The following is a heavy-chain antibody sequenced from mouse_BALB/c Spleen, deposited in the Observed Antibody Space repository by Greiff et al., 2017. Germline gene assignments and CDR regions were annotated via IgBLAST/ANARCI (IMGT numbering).Heavy chain of an antibody. J-gene: IGHJ2*01. Sequence: QVQLQQPGAELVRPGASVKLSCKASGYSFTSYWMNWVKQRPGQGLEWIGMLHPSDSETRLNQKFKDKATLTVDKSSSTAYMQLSSPTSEDSAVYYCARTDWLGRDDWGEGNTRTVAS. CDR2: LHPSDSET. D-gene: IGHD4-1*01. CDR1: GYSFTSYW. V-gene: IGHV1-61*01. CDR3: ARTDWLGRDD.